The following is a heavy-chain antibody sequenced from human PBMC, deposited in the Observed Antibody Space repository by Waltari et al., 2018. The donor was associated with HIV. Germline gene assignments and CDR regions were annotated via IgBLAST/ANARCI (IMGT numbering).Heavy chain of an antibody. CDR3: ATASRVVVTDRAAFDY. V-gene: IGHV1-24*01. Sequence: QVQLVQSGAEVKKPGASVQVSCKVSGYSLSEFSMHWVGQTPGKGPEWMGGFGPEDSDIIYGKHFQGRVTMTEDTSTDTADMELSSMRSEDTAVYYCATASRVVVTDRAAFDYWGQGTLVTVSS. CDR2: FGPEDSDI. CDR1: GYSLSEFS. J-gene: IGHJ4*02. D-gene: IGHD2-21*02.